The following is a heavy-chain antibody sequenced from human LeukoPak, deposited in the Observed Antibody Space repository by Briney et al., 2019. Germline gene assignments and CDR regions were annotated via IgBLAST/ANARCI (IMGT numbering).Heavy chain of an antibody. CDR3: ARPQTPPVGDFYFGR. CDR1: GFTFSSYG. V-gene: IGHV3-33*01. D-gene: IGHD2-21*02. Sequence: GRSLRLSCAASGFTFSSYGMHWVRQAPGKGLEWVAVIWFDGSNRYYADSVKGRFTVSRDNYKNTLYLQMNSLRAEDTAVYYCARPQTPPVGDFYFGRWGQGTMVTVS. CDR2: IWFDGSNR. J-gene: IGHJ3*02.